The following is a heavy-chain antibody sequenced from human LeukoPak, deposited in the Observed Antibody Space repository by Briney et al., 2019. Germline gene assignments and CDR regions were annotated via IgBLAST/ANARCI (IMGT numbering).Heavy chain of an antibody. Sequence: SETLSLTCTVSGGSISSYYWSWIRQPAGKGLEWIGRIYTSGSTNYNPSLKGRVTMSVDTSKNQFSLKLSSVTAADTAVYYCARVPATPYYYGSGSYNWFDPWGQGTLVTVSS. CDR3: ARVPATPYYYGSGSYNWFDP. CDR1: GGSISSYY. J-gene: IGHJ5*02. D-gene: IGHD3-10*01. CDR2: IYTSGST. V-gene: IGHV4-4*07.